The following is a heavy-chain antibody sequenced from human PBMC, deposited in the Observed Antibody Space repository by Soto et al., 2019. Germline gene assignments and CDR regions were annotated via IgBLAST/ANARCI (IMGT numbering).Heavy chain of an antibody. CDR3: ARVVRFLEWPLLDY. Sequence: SVKVSCKASGGTFSSYAISWVRQAPGQGLEWMGGIIPIFGTANYAQKFQGRVTITADESTSTAYMELSSLRSEDTAVYYCARVVRFLEWPLLDYWGQGTLVTVSS. CDR2: IIPIFGTA. V-gene: IGHV1-69*13. CDR1: GGTFSSYA. D-gene: IGHD3-3*01. J-gene: IGHJ4*02.